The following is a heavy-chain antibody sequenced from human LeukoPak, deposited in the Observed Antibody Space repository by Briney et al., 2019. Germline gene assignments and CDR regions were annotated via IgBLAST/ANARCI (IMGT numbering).Heavy chain of an antibody. CDR2: IYHSGST. CDR1: GGSISSGNW. V-gene: IGHV4-4*02. Sequence: SETLSLTCAVSGGSISSGNWWSWVRQPPGKGLEWIGEIYHSGSTNYNPSLKSRVTISVDKSKNQFSLKLSSVTAADTAVYYCARLGRYCSSTSCATFDYWGQGTLVTVSS. CDR3: ARLGRYCSSTSCATFDY. D-gene: IGHD2-2*01. J-gene: IGHJ4*02.